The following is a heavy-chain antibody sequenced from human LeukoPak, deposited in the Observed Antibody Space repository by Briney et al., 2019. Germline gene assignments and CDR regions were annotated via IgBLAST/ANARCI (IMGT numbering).Heavy chain of an antibody. J-gene: IGHJ4*02. CDR1: GGTFSSYA. V-gene: IGHV1-69*01. Sequence: SVKVSCKASGGTFSSYAISWVRQAPGQGLEWMGGIIPIFGTANYAQKFQGRVTITADESTSTAYMELSSLRSEDTAVYYCASLRGTRSGPETAAVDYWGQGTLVTVSS. CDR2: IIPIFGTA. D-gene: IGHD6-13*01. CDR3: ASLRGTRSGPETAAVDY.